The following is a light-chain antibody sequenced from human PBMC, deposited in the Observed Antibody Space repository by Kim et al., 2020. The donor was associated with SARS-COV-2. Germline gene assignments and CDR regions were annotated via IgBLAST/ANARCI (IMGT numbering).Light chain of an antibody. J-gene: IGLJ2*01. CDR2: EVS. Sequence: GQSITLSCTGTSSDVGSSNLVSWYQQHPGKAPKLMIYEVSKRPSGVSTRFSGSKSGNTASLTISGLQAEDEADYYCCSYAGSSTWVFGGGTKVTVL. CDR1: SSDVGSSNL. CDR3: CSYAGSSTWV. V-gene: IGLV2-23*02.